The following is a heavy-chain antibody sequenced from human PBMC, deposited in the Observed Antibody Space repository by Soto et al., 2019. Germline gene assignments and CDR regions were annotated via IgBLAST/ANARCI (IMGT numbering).Heavy chain of an antibody. CDR1: GASISSSY. D-gene: IGHD7-27*01. V-gene: IGHV4-59*01. J-gene: IGHJ4*02. CDR2: IYHSGST. CDR3: ARVWGLDYIDS. Sequence: PETLSLTYTVSGASISSSYWSWIRRPPGKGLEWIGYIYHSGSTKYNPSLRSRVTISVDTSKNQFSVKLSSVTAADTAVYYCARVWGLDYIDSWGQGTRVTVSS.